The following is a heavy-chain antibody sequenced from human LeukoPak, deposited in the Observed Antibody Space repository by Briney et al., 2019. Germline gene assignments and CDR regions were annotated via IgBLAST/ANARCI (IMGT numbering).Heavy chain of an antibody. D-gene: IGHD5-18*01. J-gene: IGHJ3*02. CDR2: IYYSGST. V-gene: IGHV4-31*03. Sequence: SETLSLTCTVSGGSISSGGYYWSWIRQHPGKGLEWIGYIYYSGSTYYNPSLKSRVTISVDTSKNQFSLKLSSVTAEDTAVYYCARRPGYSYGYEPIDAFDIWGQGTMVTVSS. CDR1: GGSISSGGYY. CDR3: ARRPGYSYGYEPIDAFDI.